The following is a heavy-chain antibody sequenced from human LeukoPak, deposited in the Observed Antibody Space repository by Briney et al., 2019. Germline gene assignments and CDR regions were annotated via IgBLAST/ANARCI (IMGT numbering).Heavy chain of an antibody. D-gene: IGHD3-10*01. J-gene: IGHJ4*02. CDR3: AKDNRLRFGEPSALY. CDR2: ISGSGGST. Sequence: GGSLRLSCAASGFTFSSYGMSWVRQAPGKGLEWVSAISGSGGSTYYADSVKGRFTISRDNSKNTLYLQMNSLRAEDTAVYYCAKDNRLRFGEPSALYWGQGTLVTVSS. CDR1: GFTFSSYG. V-gene: IGHV3-23*01.